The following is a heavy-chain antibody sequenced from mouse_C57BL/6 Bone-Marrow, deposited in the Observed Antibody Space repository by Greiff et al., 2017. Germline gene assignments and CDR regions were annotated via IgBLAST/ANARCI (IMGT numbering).Heavy chain of an antibody. CDR3: AIEGADYGHY. CDR1: GYTFTSFW. CDR2: IHPSDSDT. D-gene: IGHD2-4*01. Sequence: VQLQQPGAELVKPGASVKVSCKASGYTFTSFWMHWVKQRPGQGLEWIGRIHPSDSDTNYNQKFKCKATLTVEKSSSTAYMQLSSLTSEDSAVYYCAIEGADYGHYWGQGTTLTVSS. J-gene: IGHJ2*01. V-gene: IGHV1-74*01.